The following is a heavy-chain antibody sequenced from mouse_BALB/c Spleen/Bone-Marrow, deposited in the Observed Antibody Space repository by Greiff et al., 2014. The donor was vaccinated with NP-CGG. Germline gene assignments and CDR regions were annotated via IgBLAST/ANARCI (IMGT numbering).Heavy chain of an antibody. J-gene: IGHJ2*01. CDR2: ISDSGGSS. CDR1: GFSFSDYY. Sequence: VQLKESGGALVQPGGSLKLSCATSGFSFSDYYMYWVRQTPEKRLEGVAYISDSGGSSYYPDTVKGRFTISRDNAKNTLYLQMSRLKSEDTAMYYCARLGDYSYFDYWGQGTTLTVSS. V-gene: IGHV5-12*02. D-gene: IGHD1-1*01. CDR3: ARLGDYSYFDY.